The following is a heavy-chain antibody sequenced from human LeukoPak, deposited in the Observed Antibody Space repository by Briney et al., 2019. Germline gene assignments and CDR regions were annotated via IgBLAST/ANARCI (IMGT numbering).Heavy chain of an antibody. V-gene: IGHV4-31*02. Sequence: SETLSLTRTVAGGSISSGGYYWSWIRQHPGKGLEWIGYIYYSGSTYYNPSLKSRVTISVDTSKNQFSLKLSSVTAADTAVYYCARVQCSSTSCPHPQDAFDIGGQGTMVTVSS. D-gene: IGHD2-2*01. J-gene: IGHJ3*02. CDR1: GGSISSGGYY. CDR3: ARVQCSSTSCPHPQDAFDI. CDR2: IYYSGST.